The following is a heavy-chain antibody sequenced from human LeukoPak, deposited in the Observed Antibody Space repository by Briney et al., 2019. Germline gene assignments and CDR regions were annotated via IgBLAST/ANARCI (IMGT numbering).Heavy chain of an antibody. CDR3: ARGARAGWNYDWFDP. CDR2: IYYSGST. Sequence: PSETLSLTCTVSGGSISSSSYYWGWIRQPPGKGLEWIGSIYYSGSTNYNPSLKSRVTISVDTSKNQFSLKLSSVTAADTAVYYCARGARAGWNYDWFDPWGQGTLVTVSS. J-gene: IGHJ5*02. CDR1: GGSISSSSYY. D-gene: IGHD1-7*01. V-gene: IGHV4-39*07.